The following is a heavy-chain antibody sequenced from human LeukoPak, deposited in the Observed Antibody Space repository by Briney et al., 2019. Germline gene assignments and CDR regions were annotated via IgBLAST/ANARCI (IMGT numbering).Heavy chain of an antibody. Sequence: GGSLRLSCAASGFTFSNAWMSWVRQAPGKGLEWVGRIKSKTDGGTTDYAAPVKGRFTISRDDSKNTLYLQMNSLKTEDTAVYYCTTDHSGNYYYYGMDVWGQGTTVTVSS. V-gene: IGHV3-15*01. CDR3: TTDHSGNYYYYGMDV. D-gene: IGHD3-10*01. CDR2: IKSKTDGGTT. CDR1: GFTFSNAW. J-gene: IGHJ6*02.